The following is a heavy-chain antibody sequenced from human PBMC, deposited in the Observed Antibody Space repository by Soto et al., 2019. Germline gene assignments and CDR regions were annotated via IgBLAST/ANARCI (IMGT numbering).Heavy chain of an antibody. CDR1: GYSFTNYW. D-gene: IGHD2-15*01. Sequence: PGESLKISCKGSGYSFTNYWIGWVRQMPGKGLEWMGIIYPGDSDIRYSPSFQGQVTISADKSINTAYLQWSSLKASDTAVYYCARHECGISCYVDSWGQGTLVPVYS. CDR2: IYPGDSDI. V-gene: IGHV5-51*01. J-gene: IGHJ4*02. CDR3: ARHECGISCYVDS.